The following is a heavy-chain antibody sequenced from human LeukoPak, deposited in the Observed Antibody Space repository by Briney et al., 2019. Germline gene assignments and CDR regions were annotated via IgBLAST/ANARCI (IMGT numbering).Heavy chain of an antibody. V-gene: IGHV3-7*03. J-gene: IGHJ4*02. CDR1: GFTFSSYS. CDR2: IKEDGSEK. D-gene: IGHD6-13*01. Sequence: GGSLRLSCVASGFTFSSYSMNWVRQAPGQGLEWVASIKEDGSEKHYVDSVKGRFTISRDNGKNSLYLQMNSLRAEDTAVYYCARDSGWWRFDFWGQGTLVTVSS. CDR3: ARDSGWWRFDF.